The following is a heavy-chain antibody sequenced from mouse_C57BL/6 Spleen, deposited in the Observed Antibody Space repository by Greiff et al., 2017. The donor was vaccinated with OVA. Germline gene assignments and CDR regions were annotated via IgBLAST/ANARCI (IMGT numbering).Heavy chain of an antibody. V-gene: IGHV1-18*01. CDR1: GYTFTDYN. Sequence: EVQLQQSGPELVKPGASVKIPCKASGYTFTDYNMDWVKQSHGKSLEWIGDINPNNGGTNYNQKFKGKATLTVDKSSSTAYMELRSLTSEDTAVSYCASRDLSYPYYFDYWGQGTTLTVSS. D-gene: IGHD2-10*01. CDR3: ASRDLSYPYYFDY. J-gene: IGHJ2*01. CDR2: INPNNGGT.